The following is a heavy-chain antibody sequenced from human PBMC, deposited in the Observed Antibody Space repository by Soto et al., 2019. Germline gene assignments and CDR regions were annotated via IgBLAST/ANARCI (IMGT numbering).Heavy chain of an antibody. V-gene: IGHV4-4*02. J-gene: IGHJ5*02. CDR3: ARTGVYSLGS. CDR2: VHRSGST. D-gene: IGHD2-21*01. CDR1: GASISSDNW. Sequence: QVQLQESGPGLVKPSGTLSLTCAVSGASISSDNWWNWVRQPPGQGLEWIGEVHRSGSTNYDPSLKSRVTISVDMSKNQCSLTLTSVTAADTDMYYCARTGVYSLGSWGQGTLVTVSS.